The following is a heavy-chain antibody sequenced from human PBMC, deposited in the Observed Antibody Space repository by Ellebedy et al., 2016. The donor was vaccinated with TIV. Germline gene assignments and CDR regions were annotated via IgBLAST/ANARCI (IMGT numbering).Heavy chain of an antibody. D-gene: IGHD2-15*01. CDR2: LSSSGRIT. CDR1: GFSFTIYA. Sequence: GESLKISXTASGFSFTIYAMSWVRQAQGKGLEWVSTLSSSGRITYYADSVKGRFTISRDNSKNTVYLQMNSLRAEDTAVYYCAKDREITPVVASFDYWGQGTLVTVSS. V-gene: IGHV3-23*01. J-gene: IGHJ4*02. CDR3: AKDREITPVVASFDY.